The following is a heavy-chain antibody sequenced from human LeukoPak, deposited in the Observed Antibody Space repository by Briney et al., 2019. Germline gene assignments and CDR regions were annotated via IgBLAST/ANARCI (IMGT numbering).Heavy chain of an antibody. V-gene: IGHV3-21*01. CDR1: GFTFSSYS. J-gene: IGHJ4*02. Sequence: GGSLRLSCAASGFTFSSYSMNWVRQASGKGLEWVSSISSSSSYIYYADSVKGRFTISRDNAKNSLYLQMNSLRAEDTAVYYCARESSYDILTGYYVGSIRPIDYWGQGTLVTVSS. CDR2: ISSSSSYI. D-gene: IGHD3-9*01. CDR3: ARESSYDILTGYYVGSIRPIDY.